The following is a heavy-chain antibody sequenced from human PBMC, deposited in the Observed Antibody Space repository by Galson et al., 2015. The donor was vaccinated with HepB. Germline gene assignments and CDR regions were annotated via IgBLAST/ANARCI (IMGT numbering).Heavy chain of an antibody. CDR2: IFRGGNT. CDR3: ARDVPDTGYSSAWDGLDH. J-gene: IGHJ5*02. D-gene: IGHD6-19*01. V-gene: IGHV3-66*01. CDR1: GFNVSSNY. Sequence: SLRLSCAASGFNVSSNYMNWVRQTPGKGLEWVSIIFRGGNTYYADSVKGRFTISRDISKNTVYIQMNRLRAEDTAVYYCARDVPDTGYSSAWDGLDHWGQGTLVTVSS.